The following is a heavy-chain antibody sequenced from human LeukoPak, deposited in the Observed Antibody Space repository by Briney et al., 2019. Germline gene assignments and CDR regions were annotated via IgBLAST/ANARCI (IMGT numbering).Heavy chain of an antibody. CDR1: GGSISSYY. CDR2: IYHSGST. V-gene: IGHV4-39*07. CDR3: ARGGGSQQLVRLGYFQH. D-gene: IGHD6-13*01. J-gene: IGHJ1*01. Sequence: SETLSLTCTVSGGSISSYYWGWIRQPPGKGLEWIGSIYHSGSTYYNPSPKSRVTISVDTSKNQFSLKLSSVTAADTAVYYCARGGGSQQLVRLGYFQHWGQGTLVTVSS.